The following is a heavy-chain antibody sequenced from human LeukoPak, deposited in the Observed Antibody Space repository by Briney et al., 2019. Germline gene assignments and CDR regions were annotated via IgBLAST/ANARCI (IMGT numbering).Heavy chain of an antibody. CDR3: AKDPSYVDNWFDP. CDR2: ISGSGGST. CDR1: GFTFSDAW. D-gene: IGHD1-26*01. Sequence: PGGSLRLSCAASGFTFSDAWMNWVRQAPGKGLEWVSAISGSGGSTYYADSVKGRFTISRDNSKNTLYLQMNSLRAEDTAVYYCAKDPSYVDNWFDPGGQGTLVTVSS. V-gene: IGHV3-23*01. J-gene: IGHJ5*02.